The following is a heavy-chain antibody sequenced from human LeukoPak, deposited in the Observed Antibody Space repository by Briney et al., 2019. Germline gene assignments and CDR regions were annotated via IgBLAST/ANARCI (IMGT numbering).Heavy chain of an antibody. CDR3: ARFRSGGSCYSRGFDI. CDR1: GYTFTRYF. J-gene: IGHJ3*02. V-gene: IGHV1-46*01. CDR2: TNPSGGST. Sequence: ASVKVSCKASGYTFTRYFMHWVRQAPGQGLEWMGVTNPSGGSTAYTQKLQGRVTMTRDTSTSTVYMELSSLRSEDTAVYYCARFRSGGSCYSRGFDIWGQGTMVTVSS. D-gene: IGHD2-15*01.